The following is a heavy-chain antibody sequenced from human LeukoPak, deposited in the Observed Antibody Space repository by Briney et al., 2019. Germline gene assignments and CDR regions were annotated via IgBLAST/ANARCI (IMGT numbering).Heavy chain of an antibody. Sequence: GGSLRLSCAASGFTFSAYWMHWVRHTPGKGLVWVSRIKNDGSSTVYADSVKGRFTISRDNAKNTLYLQMNSLGAEDTAIYYCAKEGAGYGYDYWGQGTLVTVSS. J-gene: IGHJ4*02. CDR3: AKEGAGYGYDY. CDR2: IKNDGSST. CDR1: GFTFSAYW. V-gene: IGHV3-74*01. D-gene: IGHD5-12*01.